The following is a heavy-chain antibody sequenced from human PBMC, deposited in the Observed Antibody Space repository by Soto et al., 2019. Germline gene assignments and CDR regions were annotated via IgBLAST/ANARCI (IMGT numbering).Heavy chain of an antibody. CDR2: IRNTPYGGTT. CDR3: SSTANWIDP. Sequence: GGSLRLSCNCSGFRFSEHAMTWVRQAPGKGLEWVGFIRNTPYGGTTDYAASVRGRFTISRDDSASIAYLQMNSLKTEDSGLYYCSSTANWIDPWGQGTLVTVSS. D-gene: IGHD2-21*02. J-gene: IGHJ5*02. V-gene: IGHV3-49*04. CDR1: GFRFSEHA.